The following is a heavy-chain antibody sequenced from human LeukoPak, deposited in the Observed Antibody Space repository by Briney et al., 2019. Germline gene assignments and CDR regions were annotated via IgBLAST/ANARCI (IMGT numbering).Heavy chain of an antibody. CDR1: GCTFSSYA. CDR2: IIPIFGTA. J-gene: IGHJ6*03. CDR3: ARGGDQSIAALYYYYMDV. V-gene: IGHV1-69*05. Sequence: GASVKVSCKASGCTFSSYAISWVRQAPGQGLEWMGGIIPIFGTANYAQKFQGRVTITTDESTSTAYMELSSLRSEDTAVYYCARGGDQSIAALYYYYMDVWGKGTTVTVSS. D-gene: IGHD6-6*01.